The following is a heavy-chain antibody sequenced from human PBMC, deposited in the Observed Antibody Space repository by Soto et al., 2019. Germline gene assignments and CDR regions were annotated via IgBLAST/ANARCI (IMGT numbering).Heavy chain of an antibody. V-gene: IGHV3-15*01. CDR1: GYTLNNAW. J-gene: IGHJ4*02. Sequence: TGGSLRLACAASGYTLNNAWMSCARQALGKRLEWVGRIKSKTDGGTTDYAAPVKGRFTISRDDSKNTLYLQMNSQKTEDIAVYYCTTGVQEYVVLVLAEGFDYCGEGT. CDR3: TTGVQEYVVLVLAEGFDY. CDR2: IKSKTDGGTT. D-gene: IGHD2-8*01.